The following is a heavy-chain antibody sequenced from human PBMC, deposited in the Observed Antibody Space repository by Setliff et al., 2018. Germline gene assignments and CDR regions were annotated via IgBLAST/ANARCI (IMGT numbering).Heavy chain of an antibody. V-gene: IGHV4-59*01. CDR2: IYYRRTT. CDR3: AAVGIDAGGGWFDP. D-gene: IGHD1-26*01. J-gene: IGHJ5*02. Sequence: SETLSLTCTVSGGFIRDYYWNWIRQSPGKGLEWIGYIYYRRTTNHNSSLKSRVTISIDMSKNQFSLKLSSATAADTAVYFCAAVGIDAGGGWFDPWGHGIPVTVSS. CDR1: GGFIRDYY.